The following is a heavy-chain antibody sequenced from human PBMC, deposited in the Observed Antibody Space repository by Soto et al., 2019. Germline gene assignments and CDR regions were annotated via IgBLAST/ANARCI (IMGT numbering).Heavy chain of an antibody. CDR2: IYDSGTT. Sequence: PSETLSLTCTVSGGSISSSNYYWGWVRQPPGKGLEWIGSIYDSGTTYYNPSLKSRLTISVDTSKNQFSLTLRSVTATDMAVYYFVKSYFDSTGSGYYYDRVAVRGRGTTV. J-gene: IGHJ6*01. D-gene: IGHD3-22*01. CDR3: VKSYFDSTGSGYYYDRVAV. V-gene: IGHV4-39*01. CDR1: GGSISSSNYY.